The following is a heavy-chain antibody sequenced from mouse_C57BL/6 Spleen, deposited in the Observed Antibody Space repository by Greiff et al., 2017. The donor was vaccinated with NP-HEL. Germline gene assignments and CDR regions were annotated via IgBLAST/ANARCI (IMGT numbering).Heavy chain of an antibody. CDR3: AREYYAMDY. Sequence: EVHLVESGGGLVKPGGSLKLSCAASGFTFSSYAMSWVRQTPDKRLEWVATISDGGSYTYYPDNVKGRFTISRDNAKNNLYLQMSHLKSEDTAMYYCAREYYAMDYWGQGTSVTVSS. J-gene: IGHJ4*01. CDR2: ISDGGSYT. V-gene: IGHV5-4*01. CDR1: GFTFSSYA.